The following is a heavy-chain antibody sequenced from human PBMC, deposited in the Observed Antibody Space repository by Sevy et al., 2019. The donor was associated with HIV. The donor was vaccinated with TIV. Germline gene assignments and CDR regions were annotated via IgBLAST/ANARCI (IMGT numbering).Heavy chain of an antibody. D-gene: IGHD1-1*01. CDR3: ARGARGTLPAYYYYGMDV. CDR1: LYSFSNYW. J-gene: IGHJ6*02. Sequence: GESLKISCKGSLYSFSNYWIGWVRQMPGKGLEWMGIIYPSDSDTRYSPSFQGQVPISADKSINTAYLQWSSLKASDTAMYSCARGARGTLPAYYYYGMDVWGQGTMVTVSS. V-gene: IGHV5-51*01. CDR2: IYPSDSDT.